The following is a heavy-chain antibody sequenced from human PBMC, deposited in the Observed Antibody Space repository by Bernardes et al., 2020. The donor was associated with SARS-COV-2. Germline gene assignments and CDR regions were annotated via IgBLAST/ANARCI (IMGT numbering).Heavy chain of an antibody. CDR1: GYSFTDFW. J-gene: IGHJ5*01. V-gene: IGHV5-10-1*01. D-gene: IGHD2-2*01. CDR2: LDHSDLGI. CDR3: ARKCISSTCWDS. Sequence: GESLKISCKTYGYSFTDFWVIWVRPLPGQGLEWMGTLDHSDLGINYNPSFQGHVTISGDRSTNTAYLQWSGLNASDSAMYYCARKCISSTCWDSWGQGTLVIVSS.